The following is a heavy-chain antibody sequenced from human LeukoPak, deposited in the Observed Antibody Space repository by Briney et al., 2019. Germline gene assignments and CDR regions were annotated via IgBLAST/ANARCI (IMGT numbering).Heavy chain of an antibody. CDR3: ARDRSIAGYGFDI. CDR1: GGFISSYY. D-gene: IGHD6-13*01. J-gene: IGHJ3*02. CDR2: IYYSGST. Sequence: SETLSLTCTVSGGFISSYYWSWIRQPPGKGLEWIGYIYYSGSTNYNPSLKSRVTISVDTSKNQFSLKLSSVTAADTAVYYCARDRSIAGYGFDIWGQGTMVTVSS. V-gene: IGHV4-59*01.